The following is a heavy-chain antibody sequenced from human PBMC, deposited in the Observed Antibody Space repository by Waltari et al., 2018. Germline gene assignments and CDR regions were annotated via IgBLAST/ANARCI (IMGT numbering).Heavy chain of an antibody. CDR2: IYYRGDT. CDR3: VRDERQLGPFDS. D-gene: IGHD6-6*01. V-gene: IGHV4-39*07. J-gene: IGHJ4*02. CDR1: GGSISDSNYY. Sequence: QLQLQESGPGLVKPSETLSLTCTVSGGSISDSNYYWGWIRQPPGKGLEWIGSIYYRGDTYHNSSPKSRVTISIDTSKNQFSLRLRSVTAADTAVYYCVRDERQLGPFDSWGQGALVTVSS.